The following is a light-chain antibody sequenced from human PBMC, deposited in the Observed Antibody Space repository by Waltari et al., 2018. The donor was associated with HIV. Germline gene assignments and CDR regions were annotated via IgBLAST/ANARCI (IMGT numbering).Light chain of an antibody. CDR3: QQSYSPLT. V-gene: IGKV1-39*01. CDR2: AAS. Sequence: DIQMTKSPSSLSASVGDRVTITCRASQTISSYLNWYQQKPGKAPKLLIYAASSLQSGVPSRFSGSGSGTGFTLTISSLQPEDSATYYCQQSYSPLTFGGGTKVEIK. CDR1: QTISSY. J-gene: IGKJ4*01.